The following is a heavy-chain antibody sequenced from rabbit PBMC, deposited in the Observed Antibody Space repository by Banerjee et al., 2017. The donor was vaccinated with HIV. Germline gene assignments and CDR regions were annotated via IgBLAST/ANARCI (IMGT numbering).Heavy chain of an antibody. CDR2: SNT. V-gene: IGHV1S43*01. CDR3: ARGGSYGSPL. CDR1: GFSFSSGYD. D-gene: IGHD5-1*01. J-gene: IGHJ4*01. Sequence: QSLEESGGGLVKPGASLTLTCKASGFSFSSGYDMCWVRQAPGKGLEWIACSNTVYATWAKGRFTISRTSSTTVTLQMTSLTAADTATYFCARGGSYGSPLWGPGTLVTVS.